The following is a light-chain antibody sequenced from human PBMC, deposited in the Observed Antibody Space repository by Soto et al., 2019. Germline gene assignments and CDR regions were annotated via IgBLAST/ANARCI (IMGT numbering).Light chain of an antibody. J-gene: IGKJ4*01. V-gene: IGKV1-5*03. CDR3: QQYHSYPPN. Sequence: DIQMTHSPSTLSASVGDRVTITCRASQSISSWLAWYQQKPGKAPKLLIYKASSLESGVPSRFSGSGSGTAFTLTISSLKPDDFETYHCQQYHSYPPNFGGETKMDTK. CDR1: QSISSW. CDR2: KAS.